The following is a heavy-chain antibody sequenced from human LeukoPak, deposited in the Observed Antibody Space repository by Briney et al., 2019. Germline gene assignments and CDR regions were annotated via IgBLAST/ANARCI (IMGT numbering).Heavy chain of an antibody. V-gene: IGHV1-18*01. J-gene: IGHJ4*02. CDR3: AREELRLGELSFDY. Sequence: EASVKVSCKTSGYSYTTYGLSWVRQAPGQGLEWMGWITTENGNTNYAQKFQGRVTMTTDTSTKTAYMELRNLRSDDTAVYYCAREELRLGELSFDYWGQGTLVTVST. D-gene: IGHD3-16*02. CDR2: ITTENGNT. CDR1: GYSYTTYG.